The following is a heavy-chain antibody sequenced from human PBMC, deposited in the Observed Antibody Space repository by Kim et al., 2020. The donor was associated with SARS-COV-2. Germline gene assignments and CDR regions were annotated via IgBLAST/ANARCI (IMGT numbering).Heavy chain of an antibody. J-gene: IGHJ6*02. D-gene: IGHD4-4*01. Sequence: SETLSLTCTVSGGSISSYYWSWIRQPPGKGLEWIGYIYYSGSTNYNPSLKSRVTISVDTSKNQFSLKLSSVTAADTAVYYCARYRLTTVTNYYYYYGMDVWGQGTTVTVSS. CDR1: GGSISSYY. CDR3: ARYRLTTVTNYYYYYGMDV. V-gene: IGHV4-59*13. CDR2: IYYSGST.